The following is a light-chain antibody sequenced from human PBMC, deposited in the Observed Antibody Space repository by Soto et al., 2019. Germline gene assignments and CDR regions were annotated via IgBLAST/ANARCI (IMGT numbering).Light chain of an antibody. V-gene: IGLV2-14*01. CDR2: EVS. CDR1: SSDVGGYEY. J-gene: IGLJ1*01. Sequence: QSALTQPASVSGSAGQSITIPCTGTSSDVGGYEYVSWYQQHPGRAPKLMIYEVSNRPSGVSNRFSGSKSGNTASLTISGLQAVDEADYYCSSYTSSSTLLFGTGTEVTVL. CDR3: SSYTSSSTLL.